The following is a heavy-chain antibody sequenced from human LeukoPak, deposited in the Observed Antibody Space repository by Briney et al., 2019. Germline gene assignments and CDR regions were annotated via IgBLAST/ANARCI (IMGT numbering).Heavy chain of an antibody. V-gene: IGHV4-34*01. J-gene: IGHJ5*02. CDR2: INHSGST. CDR1: GGSFSGYY. CDR3: ARDDSSGYYAVDNWFDP. D-gene: IGHD3-22*01. Sequence: PSETLSLTCAVYGGSFSGYYWSWIRQPPGKGLEWIGEINHSGSTYYNPSLKSRVTISVDTSKNQFSLKLSSVTAADTAVYYCARDDSSGYYAVDNWFDPWGQGTLVTVSS.